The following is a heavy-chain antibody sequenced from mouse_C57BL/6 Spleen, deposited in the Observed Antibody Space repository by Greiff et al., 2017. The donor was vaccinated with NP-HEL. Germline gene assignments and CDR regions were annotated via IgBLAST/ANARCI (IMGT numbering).Heavy chain of an antibody. Sequence: QVQLQQPGAELVMPGASVKLSCKASGYTFTSYWMHWVKQRPGQGLEWIGEIDPSDSYTNYNQKFKGKSTLTVDKSSSTAYMQLSSLTSEDSAVYYCARREWYDYDGAWFAYWGQGTLVTVSA. CDR1: GYTFTSYW. J-gene: IGHJ3*01. D-gene: IGHD2-4*01. CDR3: ARREWYDYDGAWFAY. V-gene: IGHV1-69*01. CDR2: IDPSDSYT.